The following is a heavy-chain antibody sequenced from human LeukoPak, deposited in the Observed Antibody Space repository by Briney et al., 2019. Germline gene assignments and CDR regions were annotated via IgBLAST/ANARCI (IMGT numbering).Heavy chain of an antibody. CDR1: GFTFSSYA. V-gene: IGHV3-48*04. CDR2: ISDTGSTI. Sequence: GSLRLSCAASGFTFSSYAMHWVRQAPGKGLEWVSYISDTGSTIYYADSVKGRFTISRDNAKNSLYLQMNSLRAEDTAVYYCARVYIAEDYWGQGTLVTVSS. J-gene: IGHJ4*02. D-gene: IGHD2-15*01. CDR3: ARVYIAEDY.